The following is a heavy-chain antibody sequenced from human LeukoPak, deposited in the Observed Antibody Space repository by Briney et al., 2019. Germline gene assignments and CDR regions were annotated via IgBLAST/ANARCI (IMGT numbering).Heavy chain of an antibody. J-gene: IGHJ4*02. D-gene: IGHD1-26*01. Sequence: GGSLRLSCAASGFTFSSYAMHWVRQAPGKGLEWVAVISYDGSNKYYADSVKGRFTISRDNSKNTLYLQMNSLRVEDTAVYYCARVEGATIDYWGQGTLVTVSS. CDR3: ARVEGATIDY. CDR1: GFTFSSYA. V-gene: IGHV3-30-3*01. CDR2: ISYDGSNK.